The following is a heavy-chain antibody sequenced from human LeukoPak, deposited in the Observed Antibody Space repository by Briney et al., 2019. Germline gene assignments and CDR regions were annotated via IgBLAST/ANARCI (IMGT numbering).Heavy chain of an antibody. Sequence: GGSLRLSCAASGFTFSYAWMNWVRQAPGKGLEWVGRIKSKSDGGTSDYAAPVKGRFTISGDDSKNTVYLEMNSLKTEDTAVYYCTTNYGSGSYLSPNLDCWGQGTLVTVSS. CDR2: IKSKSDGGTS. CDR3: TTNYGSGSYLSPNLDC. CDR1: GFTFSYAW. D-gene: IGHD3-10*01. V-gene: IGHV3-15*01. J-gene: IGHJ4*02.